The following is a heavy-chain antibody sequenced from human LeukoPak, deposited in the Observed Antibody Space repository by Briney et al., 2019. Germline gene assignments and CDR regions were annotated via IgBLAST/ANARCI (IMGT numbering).Heavy chain of an antibody. Sequence: PGGSLRLSCAASGYTLSRYWMHWVRQAPGKGLVWVARIDAVGSSTTYADSVKGRFTISRDNAKNTLYLQMNSLRAEDTAVYYCIRDYSTEGARWGQGTLVTVSS. CDR1: GYTLSRYW. CDR3: IRDYSTEGAR. J-gene: IGHJ4*02. CDR2: IDAVGSST. V-gene: IGHV3-74*01. D-gene: IGHD2/OR15-2a*01.